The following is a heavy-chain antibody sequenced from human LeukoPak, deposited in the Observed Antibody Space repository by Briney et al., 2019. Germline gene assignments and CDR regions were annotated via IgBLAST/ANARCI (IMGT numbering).Heavy chain of an antibody. Sequence: ASVKVSCKASGYTFTGYYMHWVRQAPGQGLEWMEWINPNSGGTNYAQKFQGRVTMTRDTSISTAYMELSRLRSDDTAVYYCARVAVVVPASGWSAFDIWGQGTMVTVSS. V-gene: IGHV1-2*02. CDR1: GYTFTGYY. CDR3: ARVAVVVPASGWSAFDI. J-gene: IGHJ3*02. D-gene: IGHD2-2*01. CDR2: INPNSGGT.